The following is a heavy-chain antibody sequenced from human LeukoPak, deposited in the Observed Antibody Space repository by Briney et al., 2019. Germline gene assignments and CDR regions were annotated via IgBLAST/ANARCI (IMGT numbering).Heavy chain of an antibody. V-gene: IGHV3-23*01. D-gene: IGHD3-3*01. J-gene: IGHJ6*03. CDR1: GFTLSSYA. Sequence: PGGSLRLSCAASGFTLSSYAMSWVRQAPGKGLEWVSAISGSGGSTYYADSVKGRFTISRDNSKNTLYLQMNSLRAEDTAVYYCAKDAVYDVTIFGVVIGGTHYMDVWGKGTTVTVSS. CDR2: ISGSGGST. CDR3: AKDAVYDVTIFGVVIGGTHYMDV.